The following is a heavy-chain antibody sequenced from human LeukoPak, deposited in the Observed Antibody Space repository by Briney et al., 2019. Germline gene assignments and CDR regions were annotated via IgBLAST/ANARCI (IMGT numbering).Heavy chain of an antibody. Sequence: ASVKVSCKASGYTFTGYYMHWVRQAPGQGLEWMGWINPNSGGTNYAQKFQGRVTMTRDTSISTAYMELSRLRSDDTAVYYCARVQHYYDSSGYYLLLDYGMGVWGQGTTVTVSS. J-gene: IGHJ6*02. V-gene: IGHV1-2*02. D-gene: IGHD3-22*01. CDR3: ARVQHYYDSSGYYLLLDYGMGV. CDR1: GYTFTGYY. CDR2: INPNSGGT.